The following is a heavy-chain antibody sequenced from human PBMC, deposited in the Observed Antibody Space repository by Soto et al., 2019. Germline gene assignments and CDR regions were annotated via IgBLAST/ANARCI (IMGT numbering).Heavy chain of an antibody. V-gene: IGHV1-69*05. CDR3: ARGGYFDSSNYLAY. CDR1: GAIFSKYV. CDR2: IIPMFGTV. Sequence: ASVKVSCKASGAIFSKYVISWARQAPGQGLEWMGGIIPMFGTVNYAQQFQGRVIIDRDTSASTAYMELSSLRSEDTAVYYCARGGYFDSSNYLAYWGLGTLVTVSS. J-gene: IGHJ4*02. D-gene: IGHD3-22*01.